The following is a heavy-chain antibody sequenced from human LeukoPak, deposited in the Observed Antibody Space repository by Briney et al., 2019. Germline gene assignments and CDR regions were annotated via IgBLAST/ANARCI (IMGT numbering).Heavy chain of an antibody. V-gene: IGHV1-2*04. CDR2: INPNSGGT. CDR1: GYTFTGYY. J-gene: IGHJ5*02. CDR3: ARDWGSGSYSNWFDP. D-gene: IGHD3-10*01. Sequence: KPGASVKVSCKASGYTFTGYYMHWVRQAPGQGLEWMGWINPNSGGTNYAQKFQGWVTMTRDTSISTAYMELSRLRSDDTAVYYCARDWGSGSYSNWFDPWGQGTLVTVSS.